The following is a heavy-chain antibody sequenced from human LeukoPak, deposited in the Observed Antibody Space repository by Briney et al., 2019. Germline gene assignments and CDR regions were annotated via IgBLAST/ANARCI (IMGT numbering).Heavy chain of an antibody. CDR2: ISAYNGNT. V-gene: IGHV1-18*01. Sequence: ASVKVSCKASGYTFTSYGISWVRQAPGQGLEWMGWISAYNGNTNYAQKLQGRVTMTTDTSTNTAYMELRSLRSDDTAVYYCAREWDYGSGSSNWFDPWGQGTLVTVSS. CDR1: GYTFTSYG. D-gene: IGHD3-10*01. J-gene: IGHJ5*02. CDR3: AREWDYGSGSSNWFDP.